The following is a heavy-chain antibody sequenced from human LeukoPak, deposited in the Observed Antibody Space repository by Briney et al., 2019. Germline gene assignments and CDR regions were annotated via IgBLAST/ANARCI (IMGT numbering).Heavy chain of an antibody. J-gene: IGHJ4*02. CDR1: GCSISSYY. CDR3: ARDQGGSGWYYFDY. D-gene: IGHD6-13*01. V-gene: IGHV4-59*12. CDR2: IYYSGST. Sequence: PSETLSLTCTVSGCSISSYYWSWLRQPPGKGLEWIGYIYYSGSTNYNPSLKSRVTISVDTSKNQFSLKLSSVTAADTAVYYCARDQGGSGWYYFDYWGQGTLVTVPS.